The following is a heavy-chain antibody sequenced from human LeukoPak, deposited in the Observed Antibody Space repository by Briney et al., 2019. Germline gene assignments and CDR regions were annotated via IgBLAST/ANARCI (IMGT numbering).Heavy chain of an antibody. D-gene: IGHD6-19*01. CDR2: ISYDGSNK. J-gene: IGHJ3*02. V-gene: IGHV3-30*04. Sequence: GRSLRLSCAASGFTFSSYAMHWVRQAPGKGLEWVAVISYDGSNKYYADSVKGRFTISRDNSKNTLYLQMNSLRAEDTAVYYCARPRIAVAAYDAFDIWGQGTMVTVSS. CDR1: GFTFSSYA. CDR3: ARPRIAVAAYDAFDI.